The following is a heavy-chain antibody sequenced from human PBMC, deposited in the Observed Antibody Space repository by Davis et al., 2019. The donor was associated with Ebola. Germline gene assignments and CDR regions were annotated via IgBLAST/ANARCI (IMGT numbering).Heavy chain of an antibody. CDR2: INGGNGDT. CDR1: GYIFTSYA. Sequence: ASVKVSCKASGYIFTSYAMHWVRQAPGQRLEWMGWINGGNGDTKYSQKFRDRVTITRDTSASTAYMELSSLRSEDTAVYYCARGVGGQSIAVAGYWGQGTLVTVSS. D-gene: IGHD6-19*01. V-gene: IGHV1-3*01. J-gene: IGHJ4*02. CDR3: ARGVGGQSIAVAGY.